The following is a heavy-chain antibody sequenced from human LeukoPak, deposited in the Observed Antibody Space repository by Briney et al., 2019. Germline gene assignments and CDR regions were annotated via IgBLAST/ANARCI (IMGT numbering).Heavy chain of an antibody. V-gene: IGHV4-34*01. CDR1: GGSFSGYY. D-gene: IGHD6-13*01. Sequence: SETLSLTCAVYGGSFSGYYWSWIRQPPGKGLEWIGYIYYSGSTYYNPSLKSRVTISVDTSKSQFSLKLSSVTAADTAMYYCARDMYSRSGDDYWGQGTLVTVSS. CDR2: IYYSGST. J-gene: IGHJ4*02. CDR3: ARDMYSRSGDDY.